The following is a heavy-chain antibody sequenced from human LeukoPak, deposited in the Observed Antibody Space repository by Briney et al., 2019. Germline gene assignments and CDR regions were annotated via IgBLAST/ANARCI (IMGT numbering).Heavy chain of an antibody. CDR2: IYTSGST. CDR3: ARRYCSGGSCYDQDAYYIDD. CDR1: GCSISSYY. Sequence: SETLSLTCTGSGCSISSYYWSWIRQPPGKGLEWIVYIYTSGSTNYNPSLKSRVTITIDTTKNQSSLMLSSVTAADTAVYYCARRYCSGGSCYDQDAYYIDDWGQGTLVTVSS. J-gene: IGHJ4*02. V-gene: IGHV4-4*09. D-gene: IGHD2-15*01.